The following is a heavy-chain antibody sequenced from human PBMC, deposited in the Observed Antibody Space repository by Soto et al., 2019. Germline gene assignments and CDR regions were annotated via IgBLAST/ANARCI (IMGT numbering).Heavy chain of an antibody. CDR1: GFTFSSYA. CDR2: ISGSGDST. CDR3: AGRSSGWFVDY. V-gene: IGHV3-23*01. Sequence: EVQLLESGGGLVQPGGSLRLSCAASGFTFSSYAMNWVRQAPGKGLEWVSVISGSGDSTYYADSVKGRFTISRDNAKNTVDLQMKSLGAEDTAVYYCAGRSSGWFVDYWGQGPLVTVSS. D-gene: IGHD6-19*01. J-gene: IGHJ4*02.